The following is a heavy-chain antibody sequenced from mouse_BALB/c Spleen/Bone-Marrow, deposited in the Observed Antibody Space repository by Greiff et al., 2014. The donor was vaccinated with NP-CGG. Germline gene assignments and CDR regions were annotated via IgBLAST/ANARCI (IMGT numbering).Heavy chain of an antibody. D-gene: IGHD1-1*01. CDR2: IDPANGNT. J-gene: IGHJ2*01. Sequence: VQLKESGAELVKPGASVKLSCTASGFNIKDTYMHWVKQRPEPGLEWIGRIDPANGNTKYDPKFQGKATITADTSSNTAYLQLSSLTSEDTAVYYCARYYYGSSYFDYWGQGTTLTVSS. V-gene: IGHV14-3*02. CDR1: GFNIKDTY. CDR3: ARYYYGSSYFDY.